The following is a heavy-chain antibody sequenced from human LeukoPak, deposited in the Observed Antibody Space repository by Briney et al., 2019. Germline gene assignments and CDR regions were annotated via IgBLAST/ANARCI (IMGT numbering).Heavy chain of an antibody. D-gene: IGHD3-22*01. J-gene: IGHJ4*02. CDR3: ARDYSSGYYYAPFDY. V-gene: IGHV1-69*05. CDR1: GGTFSSYA. Sequence: SVKVSCKASGGTFSSYAISWVRQAPGQGLEWMGRIIPIFGTANYAQKFQGRVTITTDESTSTAYMELSSLRSEDTAVYYCARDYSSGYYYAPFDYWGQGTLVTVSS. CDR2: IIPIFGTA.